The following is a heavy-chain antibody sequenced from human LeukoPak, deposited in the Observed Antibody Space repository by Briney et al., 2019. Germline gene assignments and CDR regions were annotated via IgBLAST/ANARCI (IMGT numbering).Heavy chain of an antibody. V-gene: IGHV4-59*01. J-gene: IGHJ6*02. CDR3: ARSDYYDSSGYEYYYYGMDV. Sequence: SETLSLTCTVCGGSISSYYWSWIRQPPGKGLEWSGYIYYSGSTNYNPPLKSRVTISVDTSKNQFSLKLSSVTAADTAVYYCARSDYYDSSGYEYYYYGMDVRGQGTTVTVSS. CDR1: GGSISSYY. D-gene: IGHD3-22*01. CDR2: IYYSGST.